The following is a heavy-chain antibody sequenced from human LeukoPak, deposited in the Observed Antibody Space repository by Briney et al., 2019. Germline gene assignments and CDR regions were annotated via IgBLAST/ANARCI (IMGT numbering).Heavy chain of an antibody. D-gene: IGHD6-19*01. V-gene: IGHV5-51*01. CDR1: GYSFPNYL. CDR2: IFPGDSDT. Sequence: GESLKISCKASGYSFPNYLIGWVRQIPGKGLEWMGLIFPGDSDTRYSPSFPGQVTISADKSITTAYLQWSSLKASDTSIYCCARPSPYTSGWYSGVDYWGQGTLVTVSS. CDR3: ARPSPYTSGWYSGVDY. J-gene: IGHJ4*02.